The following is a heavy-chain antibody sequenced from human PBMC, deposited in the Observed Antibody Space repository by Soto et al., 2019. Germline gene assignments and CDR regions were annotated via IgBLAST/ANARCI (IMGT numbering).Heavy chain of an antibody. CDR1: GFTFRTYG. V-gene: IGHV3-30*18. Sequence: QVQLVESGGDVVQPGKSLRLSCVGSGFTFRTYGMHWVRQAPGKGLEWVAVISFDGSNQYYTESVKGRFTISRDNSKNTLYLQMSRLTSADTAVYYCAKGGNWNTNYGMDVWGQGTTVIVSS. CDR2: ISFDGSNQ. D-gene: IGHD1-20*01. CDR3: AKGGNWNTNYGMDV. J-gene: IGHJ6*02.